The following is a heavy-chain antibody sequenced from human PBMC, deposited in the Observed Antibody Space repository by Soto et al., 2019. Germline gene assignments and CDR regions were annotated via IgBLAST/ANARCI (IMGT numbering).Heavy chain of an antibody. J-gene: IGHJ2*01. CDR3: AIVFSGSGDHRDLHSFPTRRSSDL. Sequence: SQEKGQEWVSSISSSSSYIYYADSVKGRFTISRDNAKNSLYLQMNSLRAEDTAVYYCAIVFSGSGDHRDLHSFPTRRSSDL. D-gene: IGHD2-15*01. V-gene: IGHV3-21*01. CDR2: ISSSSSYI.